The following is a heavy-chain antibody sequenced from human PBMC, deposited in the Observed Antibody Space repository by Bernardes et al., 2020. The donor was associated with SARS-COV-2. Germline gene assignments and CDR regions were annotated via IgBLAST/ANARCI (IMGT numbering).Heavy chain of an antibody. J-gene: IGHJ4*02. CDR1: GFTFNSYA. V-gene: IGHV3-23*01. Sequence: GRSLTPSCSASGFTFNSYAMSWVRQAPGKGLEWDSAVICSGGSTYYADSVKGRLTISRDNAKNPLYLQMDSLRAEETAVYYCARDPGWAYNGDRPFDYWGKGTLGPVSS. D-gene: IGHD7-27*01. CDR2: VICSGGST. CDR3: ARDPGWAYNGDRPFDY.